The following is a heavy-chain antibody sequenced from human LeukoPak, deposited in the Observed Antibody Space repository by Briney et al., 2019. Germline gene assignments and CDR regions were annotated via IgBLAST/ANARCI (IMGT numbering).Heavy chain of an antibody. V-gene: IGHV3-30*04. CDR3: ARYWDYGWDADLRRDDAFDI. CDR2: ISYDGSNK. Sequence: HAGGSLRLSCAASGLTFSSYAMHWVRQAPGKGLEWVAVISYDGSNKHYADSVKGRFTISRDNSKNTLYLQMNSLRAEDTAVYYCARYWDYGWDADLRRDDAFDIWGQGTMVTVSS. J-gene: IGHJ3*02. CDR1: GLTFSSYA. D-gene: IGHD3-10*01.